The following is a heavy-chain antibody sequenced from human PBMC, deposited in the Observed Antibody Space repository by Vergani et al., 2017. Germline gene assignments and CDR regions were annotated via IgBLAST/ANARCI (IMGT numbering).Heavy chain of an antibody. J-gene: IGHJ4*02. Sequence: QVQLQQWGAGLLKPSETLSLTCAVYGGSFSGYYWSWIRQPPGKGLEWIGEINHSGSTNYNPSLKSRVTISVDTSKNQFSLKLSSVTAADTAVYYCARGNGYCSSTSCYRGLDYWGQGTLVTVSS. CDR3: ARGNGYCSSTSCYRGLDY. D-gene: IGHD2-2*02. V-gene: IGHV4-34*01. CDR1: GGSFSGYY. CDR2: INHSGST.